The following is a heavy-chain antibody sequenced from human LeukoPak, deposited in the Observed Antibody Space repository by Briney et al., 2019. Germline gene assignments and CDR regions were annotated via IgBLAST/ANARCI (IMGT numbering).Heavy chain of an antibody. V-gene: IGHV3-74*01. Sequence: GGSLRLSCAASGFTFSNFWMHWVRQAPGKGLVWVALIYGDGSFTNYADSVKGRFTISRDNSKNTVYLQMNSLRAEDTAVYYCARGGYAHYYGMDVWGQGTTVTVSS. D-gene: IGHD5-18*01. J-gene: IGHJ6*02. CDR1: GFTFSNFW. CDR3: ARGGYAHYYGMDV. CDR2: IYGDGSFT.